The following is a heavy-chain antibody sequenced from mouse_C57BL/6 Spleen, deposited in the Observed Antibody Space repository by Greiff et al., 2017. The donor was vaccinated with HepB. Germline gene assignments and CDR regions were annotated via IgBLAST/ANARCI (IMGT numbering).Heavy chain of an antibody. J-gene: IGHJ1*03. CDR3: ARGLITTDWYIDV. CDR1: GYTFTSYW. CDR2: IDPSDSYT. Sequence: VQLQQPGAELVKPGASVKLSCKASGYTFTSYWMQWVKQRPGQGLEWIGEIDPSDSYTNYNQKFKGKATLTVDTSSSTAYMQLSSLTSEDSAVYYCARGLITTDWYIDVWGTGTTVTVSS. D-gene: IGHD1-1*01. V-gene: IGHV1-50*01.